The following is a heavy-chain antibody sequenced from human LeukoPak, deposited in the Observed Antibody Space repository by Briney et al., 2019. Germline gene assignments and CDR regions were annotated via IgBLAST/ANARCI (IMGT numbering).Heavy chain of an antibody. D-gene: IGHD5-24*01. CDR1: GGSISSYY. J-gene: IGHJ4*02. CDR2: MYYSGSP. Sequence: SETLSLTSGVSGGSISSYYWSWIRQPPGKGLEWIGYMYYSGSPNYNPSLKSRVTISVDTSKNQFSLKLSSVTAADTAVYYCARSLMATSAYDYWGQGTLVTVSS. CDR3: ARSLMATSAYDY. V-gene: IGHV4-59*01.